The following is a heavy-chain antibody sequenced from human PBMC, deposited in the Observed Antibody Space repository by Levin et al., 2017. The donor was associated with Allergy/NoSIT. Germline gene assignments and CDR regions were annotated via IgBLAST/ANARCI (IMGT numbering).Heavy chain of an antibody. CDR2: IKQDGSET. V-gene: IGHV3-7*01. J-gene: IGHJ4*02. CDR3: ASKNVATPGTTF. D-gene: IGHD6-13*01. CDR1: GFTFSSYW. Sequence: VASVKVSCAASGFTFSSYWMSWVRQAPGRGLEWVGNIKQDGSETYYVDSVKGRFTISRDNAQKSLYLQMNSLRVEDTGVYYCASKNVATPGTTFGGRGTLVTVSS.